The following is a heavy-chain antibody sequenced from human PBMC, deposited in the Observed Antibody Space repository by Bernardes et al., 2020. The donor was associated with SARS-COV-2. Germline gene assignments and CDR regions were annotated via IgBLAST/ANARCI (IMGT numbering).Heavy chain of an antibody. J-gene: IGHJ6*02. D-gene: IGHD1-1*01. CDR2: ISYDGVNK. V-gene: IGHV3-30-3*01. CDR1: GFTFNNFA. Sequence: GGSLRLSCVASGFTFNNFAIHWVRQGPGKGLEWVAVISYDGVNKYYADSVKGRFTISRDNSKNTLYLQMNSLRVEDTAVYYCARDPRTYNNNWVYYYYDGMDVWGQGTTVIVSS. CDR3: ARDPRTYNNNWVYYYYDGMDV.